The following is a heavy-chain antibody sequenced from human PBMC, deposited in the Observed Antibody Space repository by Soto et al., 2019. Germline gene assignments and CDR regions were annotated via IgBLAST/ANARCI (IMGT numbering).Heavy chain of an antibody. D-gene: IGHD2-21*02. V-gene: IGHV4-59*01. CDR3: ARGVTSLSHNWFDP. J-gene: IGHJ5*02. CDR2: IYYSGST. Sequence: SETLSLTXTVSGGSISSYYWSWIRQPPGKGLEWIGYIYYSGSTNYNPSLKSRVTISVDTSKNQFSLKLSSVTAADTAVYYCARGVTSLSHNWFDPWGQGTLVTVSS. CDR1: GGSISSYY.